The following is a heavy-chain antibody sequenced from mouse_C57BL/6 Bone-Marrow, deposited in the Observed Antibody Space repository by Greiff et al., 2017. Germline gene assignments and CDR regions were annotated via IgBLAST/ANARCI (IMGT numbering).Heavy chain of an antibody. CDR2: IDPENGGS. CDR1: GFNIKDDY. J-gene: IGHJ2*01. CDR3: TIITTVVATSDY. D-gene: IGHD1-1*01. V-gene: IGHV14-4*01. Sequence: VQLKESGAELVRPGASVKLSCTASGFNIKDDYMHWVKQRPEQGLEWIGWIDPENGGSEYASKFQGKAPITADTSSNTAYLQLSSLTSEDTAVYYCTIITTVVATSDYWGQGTTLTVSS.